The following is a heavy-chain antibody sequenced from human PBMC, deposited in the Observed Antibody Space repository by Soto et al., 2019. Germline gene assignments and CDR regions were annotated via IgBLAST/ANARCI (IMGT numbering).Heavy chain of an antibody. J-gene: IGHJ3*02. D-gene: IGHD6-13*01. V-gene: IGHV3-74*01. CDR3: ARLRSSWYLDAFDI. CDR2: INSDGSST. CDR1: GFTFSSYW. Sequence: EVQLVESGGGLVQPGGSLRLSCAASGFTFSSYWMHWVRQAPGKGLVWVSRINSDGSSTSYADSVKGRFTISRDNAKNTLYLQMNSLSAEDTAVYYCARLRSSWYLDAFDIWGQGTMVTVSS.